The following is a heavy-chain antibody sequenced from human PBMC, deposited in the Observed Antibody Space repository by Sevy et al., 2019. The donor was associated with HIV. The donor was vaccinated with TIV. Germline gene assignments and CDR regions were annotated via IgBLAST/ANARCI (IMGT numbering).Heavy chain of an antibody. CDR3: TKHIGATRGSWFDP. CDR1: GITFSSYA. J-gene: IGHJ5*02. Sequence: GGSLRLSCAASGITFSSYAMSWVRQAPGKGLDWVSIISGSGDMTYYADTVKGRFNMSTDNSKNTLYLHMSSLRAEDTAVYYWTKHIGATRGSWFDPWGQGTLVTVSS. V-gene: IGHV3-23*01. D-gene: IGHD1-26*01. CDR2: ISGSGDMT.